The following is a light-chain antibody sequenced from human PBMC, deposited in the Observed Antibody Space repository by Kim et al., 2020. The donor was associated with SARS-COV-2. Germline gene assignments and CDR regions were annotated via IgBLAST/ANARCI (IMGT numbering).Light chain of an antibody. CDR2: GAS. CDR1: QSVGRN. CDR3: QQYNNWPPRT. J-gene: IGKJ3*01. Sequence: SPGETPPLSGRASQSVGRNLAWYQQKPGQAPRLVIYGASTRATGVPARFSGSGYGTEFTLTISSLQSEDFAVYYCQQYNNWPPRTFGPGTKVDIK. V-gene: IGKV3-15*01.